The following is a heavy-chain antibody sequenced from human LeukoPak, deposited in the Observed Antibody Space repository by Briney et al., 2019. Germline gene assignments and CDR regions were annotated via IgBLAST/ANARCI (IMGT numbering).Heavy chain of an antibody. V-gene: IGHV3-66*04. CDR3: ARQFRIGYCSGGSCYGDAFDI. CDR1: GFTVSSNY. CDR2: IYSGGST. D-gene: IGHD2-15*01. J-gene: IGHJ3*02. Sequence: GGSLRLSCAASGFTVSSNYMSWVRQAPGKGLEWVSVIYSGGSTYYADSVKGRFTISRDDSKNTLYLQMNSLRAEDTAVYYCARQFRIGYCSGGSCYGDAFDIWGQGTMVTVSS.